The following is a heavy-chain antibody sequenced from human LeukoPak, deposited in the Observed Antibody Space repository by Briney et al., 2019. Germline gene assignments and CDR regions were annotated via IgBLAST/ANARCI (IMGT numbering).Heavy chain of an antibody. V-gene: IGHV3-23*01. D-gene: IGHD2-21*02. Sequence: GGSLRLSCAASGFSFSSYAMGWVRQAAGRGLEWVSSMSVSGGNTYYADSVKGRFTISRDNSKNTLYLQMNSLRVEDTALYYCARRYCGDDCYPYYFDYWGQGTLVTVSS. CDR2: MSVSGGNT. CDR3: ARRYCGDDCYPYYFDY. CDR1: GFSFSSYA. J-gene: IGHJ4*02.